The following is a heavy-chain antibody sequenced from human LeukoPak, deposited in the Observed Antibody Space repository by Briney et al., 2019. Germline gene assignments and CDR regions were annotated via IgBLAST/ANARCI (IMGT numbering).Heavy chain of an antibody. CDR1: GGTFSSYA. Sequence: ASVKVSCKASGGTFSSYAISWVRQAPGQGLEWMGGIIPIFGTANYAQKFQGRVTITTDESTSTAYMELSSLRSEDTAVYYCARSLYCSSTSCLYNWFDPWGQGTLVTVSS. V-gene: IGHV1-69*05. J-gene: IGHJ5*02. CDR3: ARSLYCSSTSCLYNWFDP. CDR2: IIPIFGTA. D-gene: IGHD2-2*01.